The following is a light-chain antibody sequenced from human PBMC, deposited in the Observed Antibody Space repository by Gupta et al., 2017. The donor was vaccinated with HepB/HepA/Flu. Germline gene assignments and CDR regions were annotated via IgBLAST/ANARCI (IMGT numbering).Light chain of an antibody. V-gene: IGLV2-23*02. CDR3: CSSADSSSWV. J-gene: IGLJ3*02. CDR2: EVS. Sequence: SALTQPASVSGSPRQSITISCTGTSSDVGRYNLVSWYQLHPGKAHKLMVYEVSRRPAGVADRFSGSKSGNTASLTISGRQAEEEADYYCCSSADSSSWVFGGGTKLTVL. CDR1: SSDVGRYNL.